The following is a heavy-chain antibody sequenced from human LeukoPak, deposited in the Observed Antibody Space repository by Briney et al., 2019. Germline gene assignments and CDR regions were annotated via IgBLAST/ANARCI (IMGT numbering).Heavy chain of an antibody. CDR2: ISGSGGTT. Sequence: GGSLRLSCAASGFTFTSYAMNWVRQAPGKGLEWVSSISGSGGTTYNADSVKGRFTISRDESRNTVYLQMNNLRVEDTAVYFCAKASWVSSADAVLWGQGTLVTVSS. CDR1: GFTFTSYA. D-gene: IGHD3-16*01. V-gene: IGHV3-23*01. J-gene: IGHJ4*02. CDR3: AKASWVSSADAVL.